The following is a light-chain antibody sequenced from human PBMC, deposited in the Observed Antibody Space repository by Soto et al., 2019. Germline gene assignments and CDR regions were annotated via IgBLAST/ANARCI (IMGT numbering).Light chain of an antibody. V-gene: IGLV1-44*01. Sequence: QSVLTQPPSASGTPGQRVTISCSGSSSNIGSNLVIWYQQLPGTALKLLIYNNNQRPLGVPDRFSGSKSGTSASLAISRLQSEDEADYYCAAWDDGLNGPVFGRGTKLTVL. CDR2: NNN. J-gene: IGLJ2*01. CDR1: SSNIGSNL. CDR3: AAWDDGLNGPV.